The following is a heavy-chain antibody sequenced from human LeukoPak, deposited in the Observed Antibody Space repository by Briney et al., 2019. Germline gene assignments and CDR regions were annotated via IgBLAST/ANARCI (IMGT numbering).Heavy chain of an antibody. J-gene: IGHJ4*02. CDR1: GGSFSGYY. D-gene: IGHD6-19*01. V-gene: IGHV4-34*01. CDR2: INHSGST. Sequence: PSETLSLTCAVYGGSFSGYYWSWIRQPPGKGLEWIGEINHSGSTNYNPSLKSRVTISVDTSKNQFSLKLSSVTAADTAVYYCARHWLGGYGSGWPRTLRYFDYWGQGTLVTVSS. CDR3: ARHWLGGYGSGWPRTLRYFDY.